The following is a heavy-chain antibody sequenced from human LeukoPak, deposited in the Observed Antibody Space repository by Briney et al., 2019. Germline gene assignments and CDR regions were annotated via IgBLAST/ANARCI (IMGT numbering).Heavy chain of an antibody. J-gene: IGHJ4*02. Sequence: SVDVSYKSSGGTFNIYAISGVRQAPGKGLGGVGGITLIFGTANYAQKFQGRVTITTDESTSTAYMELSSLRSEDTAVYYCARDHVLGSHHYFDYWGQGTLVTVSS. D-gene: IGHD2-8*02. CDR2: ITLIFGTA. V-gene: IGHV1-69*05. CDR1: GGTFNIYA. CDR3: ARDHVLGSHHYFDY.